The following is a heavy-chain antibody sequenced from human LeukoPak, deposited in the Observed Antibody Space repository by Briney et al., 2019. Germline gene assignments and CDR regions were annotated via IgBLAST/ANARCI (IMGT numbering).Heavy chain of an antibody. J-gene: IGHJ4*02. V-gene: IGHV4-59*01. CDR1: GDSISDYY. CDR2: ISNSGST. D-gene: IGHD3/OR15-3a*01. Sequence: SETLSLTCTVSGDSISDYYWSWIRQPPGKGLEWVGYISNSGSTNYNPSLKSRVTISVLTSKKQFSLKLSSVTAADTAVYYCARARYHTEMTYFRTVYYFDYWGQGTLVTVSS. CDR3: ARARYHTEMTYFRTVYYFDY.